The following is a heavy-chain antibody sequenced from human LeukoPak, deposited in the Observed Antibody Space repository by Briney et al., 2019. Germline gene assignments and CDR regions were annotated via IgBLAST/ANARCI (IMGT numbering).Heavy chain of an antibody. J-gene: IGHJ4*02. V-gene: IGHV3-21*01. Sequence: PGGSLRLSCAASGFTFNTFNMNWVRQAPGKGLEWVSSITSGGDYIYYADSVKGRFTTSRDNAKNSLSLQLNSLRVEDTAVYYCARGHYDVLAASYKWTPDYWGQGTLVSVSS. CDR1: GFTFNTFN. CDR3: ARGHYDVLAASYKWTPDY. D-gene: IGHD3-9*01. CDR2: ITSGGDYI.